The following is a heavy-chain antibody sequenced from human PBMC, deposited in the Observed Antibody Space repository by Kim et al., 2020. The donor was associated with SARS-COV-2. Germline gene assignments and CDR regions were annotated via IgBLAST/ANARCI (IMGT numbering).Heavy chain of an antibody. CDR2: ISWNSGSI. Sequence: GGSLRLSCAASGFTFDDYAMHWVRQAPGKGLEWVSGISWNSGSIGYADSVKGRFTISRDNAKNSLYLQMNSLRAEDTALYYCAKGYYYDSSGYRRFDYWGQGTLVTVSS. J-gene: IGHJ4*02. V-gene: IGHV3-9*01. D-gene: IGHD3-22*01. CDR3: AKGYYYDSSGYRRFDY. CDR1: GFTFDDYA.